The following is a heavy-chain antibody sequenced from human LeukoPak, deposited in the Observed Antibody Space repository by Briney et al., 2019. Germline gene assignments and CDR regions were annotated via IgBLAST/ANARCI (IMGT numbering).Heavy chain of an antibody. CDR3: ARGCTSTSCPRDI. CDR1: GFTFNVYS. Sequence: GGSLRLSCAASGFTFNVYSMNWVRQAPRKGLEWVSAITGSGDTTYYAQSVKGRFTISRDSSKNTLSLQVNSLRADDTAVYYCARGCTSTSCPRDIWGQGTMVTVSS. CDR2: ITGSGDTT. V-gene: IGHV3-23*01. J-gene: IGHJ3*02. D-gene: IGHD2-2*01.